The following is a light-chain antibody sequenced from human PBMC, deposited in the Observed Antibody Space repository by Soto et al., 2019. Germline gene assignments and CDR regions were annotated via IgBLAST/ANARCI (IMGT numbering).Light chain of an antibody. V-gene: IGLV2-8*01. CDR3: HSYGGSNTWV. J-gene: IGLJ2*01. CDR2: AVN. CDR1: SSDLGSSDL. Sequence: QSALTQPPSASGSPGQSVTISCTGTSSDLGSSDLVSWYQHHPGKAPKLILYAVNERPSGVPARFSGSKSGNTASLTVSGLPGEDEADYYCHSYGGSNTWVFGGGTKLTVL.